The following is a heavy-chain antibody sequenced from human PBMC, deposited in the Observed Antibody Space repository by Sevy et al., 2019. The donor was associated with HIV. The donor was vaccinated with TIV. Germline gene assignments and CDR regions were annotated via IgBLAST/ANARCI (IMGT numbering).Heavy chain of an antibody. D-gene: IGHD2-2*01. CDR2: IRSKAYGGTT. J-gene: IGHJ4*02. CDR1: GFTFNNAW. Sequence: GGSLRLSCAASGFTFNNAWMSWVRQAPGKGLEWVGFIRSKAYGGTTEYAASVKGRFTISRDDSKSIAYLQMNSLKTEDTAVYYCTRGRFCSSTSCYYWGQGTLVTVSS. V-gene: IGHV3-49*04. CDR3: TRGRFCSSTSCYY.